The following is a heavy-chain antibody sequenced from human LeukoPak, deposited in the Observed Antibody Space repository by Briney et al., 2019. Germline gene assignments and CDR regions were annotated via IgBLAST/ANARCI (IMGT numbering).Heavy chain of an antibody. D-gene: IGHD3-16*02. Sequence: GGSLRLSCAASGFTFSSYSMNWVRQAPGKGLEWVSYIGSSSSPIYYADSVKGRFTISRDNAKNSLYLQMNSLRAEDTAVYYCARTKNVWGSYRYKPLFDYWGQGTLVTVSS. CDR3: ARTKNVWGSYRYKPLFDY. V-gene: IGHV3-21*05. CDR1: GFTFSSYS. CDR2: IGSSSSPI. J-gene: IGHJ4*02.